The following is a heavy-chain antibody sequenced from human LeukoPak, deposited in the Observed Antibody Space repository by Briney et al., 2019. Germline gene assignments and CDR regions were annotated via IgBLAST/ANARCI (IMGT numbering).Heavy chain of an antibody. V-gene: IGHV1-2*02. CDR2: INPNSGGT. D-gene: IGHD2-15*01. CDR1: GYTFTGYY. CDR3: ARDKAPGYCSGGSCPNWFDP. Sequence: ASVKVSCKASGYTFTGYYMHWVRQAPGQGLEWMGWINPNSGGTNYAQKFQGRVTMTRDTSTSTAYMELSRLRSDDTAVYYCARDKAPGYCSGGSCPNWFDPWGQGTLVTVSS. J-gene: IGHJ5*02.